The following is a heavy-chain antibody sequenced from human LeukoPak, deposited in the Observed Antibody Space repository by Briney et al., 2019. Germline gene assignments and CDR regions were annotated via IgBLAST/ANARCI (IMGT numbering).Heavy chain of an antibody. CDR3: VKGRPVSAGGPYFFDY. Sequence: GGSLRLSCAASGFKFSDFGMHWVRQPPGKGLEWVAVVWHDGLNQFYAEAVKGRFSISRDNSQNTVYLQMNNVRIEDTARYYCVKGRPVSAGGPYFFDYWGQGTLVAVSS. D-gene: IGHD2-2*01. J-gene: IGHJ4*02. V-gene: IGHV3-33*03. CDR2: VWHDGLNQ. CDR1: GFKFSDFG.